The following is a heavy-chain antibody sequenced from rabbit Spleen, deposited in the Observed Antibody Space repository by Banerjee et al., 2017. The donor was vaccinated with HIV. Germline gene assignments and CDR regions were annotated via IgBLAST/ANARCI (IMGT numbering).Heavy chain of an antibody. J-gene: IGHJ4*01. D-gene: IGHD4-1*01. CDR3: ARSGDTYFDVGVRFNL. Sequence: QSLEESGGGLVKPGASLTLTCKAYGFDLSSYYYLCWVRQAPGKGLEWIGCLYTDVLTTWYASWVNGRFTISKASSTTVTLQMTSLTAADTATYFCARSGDTYFDVGVRFNLWGPGTLVTVS. CDR2: LYTDVLTT. CDR1: GFDLSSYYY. V-gene: IGHV1S40*01.